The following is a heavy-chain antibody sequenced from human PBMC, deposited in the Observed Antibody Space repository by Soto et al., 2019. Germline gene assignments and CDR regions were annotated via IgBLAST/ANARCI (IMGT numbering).Heavy chain of an antibody. CDR3: ARDTSHYFDH. CDR2: ITPYNGKT. Sequence: ASVKVSCKASGYTFITYGVTWVRQAPGQGLEWMGWITPYNGKTHYAQKFQDRVTMTTDTAATTAYTELRSLTSDDSAMYFCARDTSHYFDHWGQGILVTSPQ. CDR1: GYTFITYG. V-gene: IGHV1-18*01. D-gene: IGHD2-2*01. J-gene: IGHJ4*02.